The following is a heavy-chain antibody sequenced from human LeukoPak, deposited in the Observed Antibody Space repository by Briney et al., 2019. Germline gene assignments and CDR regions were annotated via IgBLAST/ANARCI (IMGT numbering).Heavy chain of an antibody. CDR3: ARAAWRSFDY. CDR1: GGSFSGYY. D-gene: IGHD3-3*01. V-gene: IGHV4-34*01. J-gene: IGHJ4*02. Sequence: SETLSLTCAVYGGSFSGYYWSWIRQPPGKGLEWIGEINHSGSTNYNPSLKSRVTISVDTSKNQLSLKLSSVTAADTAVHYCARAAWRSFDYWGQGTLVTVSS. CDR2: INHSGST.